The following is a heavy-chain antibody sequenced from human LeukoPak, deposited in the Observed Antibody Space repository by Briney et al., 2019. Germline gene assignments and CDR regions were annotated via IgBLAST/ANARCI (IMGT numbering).Heavy chain of an antibody. CDR1: GFTFSSYS. D-gene: IGHD1-26*01. CDR2: ISSSSSYI. CDR3: AQSGSFYFPFDY. J-gene: IGHJ4*02. V-gene: IGHV3-21*04. Sequence: SGGSLRLSCAASGFTFSSYSMNWVRQAPGKGLEWVSSISSSSSYIYYADSVKGRFTVSRDNSKNTLYLQMDSLRAEDTAVYYCAQSGSFYFPFDYWGQGTLVTVSS.